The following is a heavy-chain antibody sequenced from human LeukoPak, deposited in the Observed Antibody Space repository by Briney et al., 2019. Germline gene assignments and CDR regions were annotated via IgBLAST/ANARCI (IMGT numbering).Heavy chain of an antibody. D-gene: IGHD4-23*01. CDR1: GGSFSGYY. CDR3: ARRFYGGKPDY. J-gene: IGHJ4*02. V-gene: IGHV4-34*01. CDR2: INHSGST. Sequence: SETLSLTCAVYGGSFSGYYWSWIRQPPGKGLEWIGEINHSGSTNYNPSLKSRVTISVDTSKNQFSLKLSSVTAADTAVYYCARRFYGGKPDYWGQGTLVTVSS.